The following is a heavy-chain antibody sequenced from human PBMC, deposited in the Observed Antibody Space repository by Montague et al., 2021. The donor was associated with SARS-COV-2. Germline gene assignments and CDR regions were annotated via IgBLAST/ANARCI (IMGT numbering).Heavy chain of an antibody. D-gene: IGHD1-20*01. CDR3: ARDQGYNWNYYYYYGMDV. V-gene: IGHV4-34*01. CDR1: GGSFSGYY. Sequence: SETLSLTCAVYGGSFSGYYWSWIRQPPGKGLELIGSIYYSGSTYYNPSLKSRVTISVDTSKNQFSLKLSSVTAADTAMYYCARDQGYNWNYYYYYGMDVWGQGTTVTVSS. J-gene: IGHJ6*02. CDR2: IYYSGST.